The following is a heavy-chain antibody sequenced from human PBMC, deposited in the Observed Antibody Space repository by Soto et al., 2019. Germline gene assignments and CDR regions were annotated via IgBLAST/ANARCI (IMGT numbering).Heavy chain of an antibody. Sequence: QVQLVESGGGVVQPGRSLRLSCAASGFTFSSYAMHWVRQAPGKGLEWVAVISYDGSNKYYADSVKGRFTISRDNSKNTLYLQINSLRAEDAAVYYCARDPAAFYLLYSSQAHGFDYWGQGTLVTVSS. CDR3: ARDPAAFYLLYSSQAHGFDY. CDR2: ISYDGSNK. CDR1: GFTFSSYA. D-gene: IGHD6-13*01. J-gene: IGHJ4*02. V-gene: IGHV3-30-3*01.